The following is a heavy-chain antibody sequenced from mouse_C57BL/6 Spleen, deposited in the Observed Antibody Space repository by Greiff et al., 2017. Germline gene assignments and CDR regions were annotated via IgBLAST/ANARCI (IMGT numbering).Heavy chain of an antibody. CDR3: ASENSNYERFAY. CDR2: IWGVGST. Sequence: VHLVESGPGLVAPSQSLSITCTVSGFSLTSYGVDWVRQSPGKGLEWLGVIWGVGSTNYNSALKSRLSISKDNSKSQVFLKMNSLQTDDTAMYYCASENSNYERFAYWGQGTLVTVSA. V-gene: IGHV2-6*01. D-gene: IGHD2-5*01. J-gene: IGHJ3*01. CDR1: GFSLTSYG.